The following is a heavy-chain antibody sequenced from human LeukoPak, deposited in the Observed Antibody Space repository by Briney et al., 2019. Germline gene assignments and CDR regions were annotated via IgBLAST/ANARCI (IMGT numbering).Heavy chain of an antibody. V-gene: IGHV1-8*03. D-gene: IGHD5-12*01. J-gene: IGHJ6*03. CDR3: ARGRGYSGYDYYYYYMDV. CDR1: GYTFTSYD. CDR2: MNPNSGNT. Sequence: ALVKVSCKASGYTFTSYDINWVRQATGQGLEWMGWMNPNSGNTGYAQKFQGRVTITRNTSISTAYMELSSLRSEDTAVYYCARGRGYSGYDYYYYYMDVWGKGTTVTVSS.